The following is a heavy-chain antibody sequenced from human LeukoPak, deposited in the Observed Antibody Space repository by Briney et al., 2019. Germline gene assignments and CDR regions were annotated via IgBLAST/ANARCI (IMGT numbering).Heavy chain of an antibody. D-gene: IGHD1-1*01. Sequence: GESLKISCKGSGYSFTSYWIGWVRQMPGKGLEWMGIIYPGDSDTSYSPSFQGRVTISADKSISTAYLQCSSLKASDTAMYYCARSNSLNYYYYMDVWGKGTTVTVSS. CDR3: ARSNSLNYYYYMDV. CDR2: IYPGDSDT. V-gene: IGHV5-51*01. J-gene: IGHJ6*03. CDR1: GYSFTSYW.